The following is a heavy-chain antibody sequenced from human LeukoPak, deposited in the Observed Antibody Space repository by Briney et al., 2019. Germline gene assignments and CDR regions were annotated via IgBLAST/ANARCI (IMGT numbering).Heavy chain of an antibody. V-gene: IGHV1-69*05. CDR2: IIPIFGTA. D-gene: IGHD6-13*01. CDR1: GGTFSSYA. Sequence: SVKVSCKASGGTFSSYAISWVRQAPGQGLEWMGRIIPIFGTANYAQKFQGRVTITTDESTSTAYMELSSLRSEDTAVYYCARAGSSLSHYFDYWGQGTLVTASS. J-gene: IGHJ4*02. CDR3: ARAGSSLSHYFDY.